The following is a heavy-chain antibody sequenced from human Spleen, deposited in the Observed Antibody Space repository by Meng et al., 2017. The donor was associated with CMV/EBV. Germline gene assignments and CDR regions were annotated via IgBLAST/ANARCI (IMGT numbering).Heavy chain of an antibody. CDR2: INPNSGGT. CDR1: GYTFTGYY. D-gene: IGHD2-15*01. V-gene: IGHV1-2*02. CDR3: ARVLYCSGGSCDSSQGY. J-gene: IGHJ4*02. Sequence: QVQLVQAGAEGKKPGASVKVSCKASGYTFTGYYMHWVRQAPGQGLEWMGWINPNSGGTNYAQKFQGRVTMTRDTSISTAYMELSRLRSDDTAVYYCARVLYCSGGSCDSSQGYWGQGTLVTVSS.